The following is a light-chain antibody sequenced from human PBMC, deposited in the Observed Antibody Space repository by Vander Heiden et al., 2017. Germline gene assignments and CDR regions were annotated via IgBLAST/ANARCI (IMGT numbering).Light chain of an antibody. J-gene: IGLJ3*02. CDR2: DKN. CDR1: SSNIGNNY. Sequence: QSVFTQPPSVSAAPGQKATIACSGSSSNIGNNYVSWYRQHPGTAPELLSNDKNKRPSGIPDRCSGSKSGTSATLDITGLQTGDEADYYCGTWDSSLSASNWVFGGGTKLTVL. CDR3: GTWDSSLSASNWV. V-gene: IGLV1-51*01.